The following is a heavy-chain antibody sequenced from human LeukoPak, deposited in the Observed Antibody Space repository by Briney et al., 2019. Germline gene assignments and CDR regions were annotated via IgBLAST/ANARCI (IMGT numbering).Heavy chain of an antibody. Sequence: ASVKVSCKASGYTFTSYGISWVRQAPGQGLEWMGWISAYNGNANYAQKLQGRVTMTTDTSTGTAYMELRSLRSDDTAVYYCARGRGYCSSGSCYYDYWGQGTLVTVSS. CDR2: ISAYNGNA. CDR1: GYTFTSYG. D-gene: IGHD2-15*01. J-gene: IGHJ4*02. V-gene: IGHV1-18*01. CDR3: ARGRGYCSSGSCYYDY.